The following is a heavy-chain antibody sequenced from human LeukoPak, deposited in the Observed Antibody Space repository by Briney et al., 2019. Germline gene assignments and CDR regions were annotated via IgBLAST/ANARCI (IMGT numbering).Heavy chain of an antibody. J-gene: IGHJ6*02. D-gene: IGHD3-9*01. CDR1: GGTFSSYA. CDR3: AREVDYDILTGYYKKKYYYYYYGMDV. CDR2: IIPIRGIA. Sequence: SVKVSCKASGGTFSSYAISWVRQAPGQGLEWMGRIIPIRGIANYAQKFQGRVTITADKSTSTAYMELSSLRSEDTAVYYCAREVDYDILTGYYKKKYYYYYYGMDVWGQGTTVTVSS. V-gene: IGHV1-69*04.